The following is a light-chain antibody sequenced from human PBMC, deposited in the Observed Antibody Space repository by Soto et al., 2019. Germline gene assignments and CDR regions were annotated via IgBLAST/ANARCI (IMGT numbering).Light chain of an antibody. CDR1: SSDVGAYNY. V-gene: IGLV2-8*01. J-gene: IGLJ1*01. CDR2: EVN. Sequence: QSVLTQPASVSGSPGQPITISCTGTSSDVGAYNYVSWYQQHPGKAPKLMIYEVNKRPSGVPDRFSGSKSGNTASLTVSGLQAEDEADYYCSSYAGRSNVFGTGTKLTVL. CDR3: SSYAGRSNV.